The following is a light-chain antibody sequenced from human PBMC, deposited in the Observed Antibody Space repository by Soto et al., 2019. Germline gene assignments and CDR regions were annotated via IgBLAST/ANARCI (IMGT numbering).Light chain of an antibody. J-gene: IGKJ1*01. CDR2: AAS. Sequence: EVVLTQSPGTVSLSPGERATLSCRASQSVTSNYLAWYQQKPGQAPRLLIYAASSRATGIPDRFSGSGSGKDFTLSIIRLEPEDFAVYYCHQYGSSITWTSGQGTKVEIK. V-gene: IGKV3-20*01. CDR1: QSVTSNY. CDR3: HQYGSSITWT.